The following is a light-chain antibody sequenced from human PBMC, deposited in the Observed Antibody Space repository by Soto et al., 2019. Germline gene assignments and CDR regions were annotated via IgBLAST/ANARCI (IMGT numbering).Light chain of an antibody. CDR1: QSISTY. CDR2: ATS. CDR3: QQSYSTPPGK. V-gene: IGKV1-39*01. Sequence: DIQMSQSPSSRSAAVGDGVTITCRSSQSISTYLIWYQQKPGKAPKLLIYATSSLQSGVPSRFSGSGSGTDFTLTIRSLQPEDFATYYCQQSYSTPPGKFGQGTKVDIK. J-gene: IGKJ1*01.